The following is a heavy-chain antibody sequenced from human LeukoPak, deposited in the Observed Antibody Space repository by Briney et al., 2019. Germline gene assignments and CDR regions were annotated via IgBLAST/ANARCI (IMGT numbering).Heavy chain of an antibody. CDR3: ARVYDDYVWGSYLYFDY. CDR1: GFTVSSNY. Sequence: GGSLRLSCAASGFTVSSNYMSWVPQAPGKGLEWVSVIYSGGSTYYADSVKGRFTISRDNSKNTLYLQMNSLRAEDTAVYYCARVYDDYVWGSYLYFDYWGQGTRVTVSS. D-gene: IGHD3-16*02. V-gene: IGHV3-66*01. CDR2: IYSGGST. J-gene: IGHJ4*02.